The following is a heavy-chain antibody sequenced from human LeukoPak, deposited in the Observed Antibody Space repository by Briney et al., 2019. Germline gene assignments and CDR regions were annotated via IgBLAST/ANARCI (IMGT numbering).Heavy chain of an antibody. Sequence: SQTLSLTCSVSGGSVSSGDYYWSWIRQPPGKGLEWIGYIYYSGSTYYNPSLKSRVTISVDTSKNQFSLKLSSVTAADTAVYYCARDVREDYYGSGSKGAFDIWGQGTMATVSS. D-gene: IGHD3-10*01. J-gene: IGHJ3*02. CDR3: ARDVREDYYGSGSKGAFDI. CDR2: IYYSGST. CDR1: GGSVSSGDYY. V-gene: IGHV4-30-4*01.